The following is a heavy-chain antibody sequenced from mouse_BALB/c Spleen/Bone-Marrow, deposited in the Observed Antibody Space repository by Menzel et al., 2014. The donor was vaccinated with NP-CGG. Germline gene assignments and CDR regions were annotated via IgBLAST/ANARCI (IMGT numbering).Heavy chain of an antibody. J-gene: IGHJ2*01. CDR1: GFTFTNYF. CDR2: IRNKANGYTT. V-gene: IGHV7-3*02. CDR3: ARDYNGYFDF. Sequence: EVMLVESGGGLVQPGGSLRLSCTTSGFTFTNYFMTWVRQPPGKALEWSGFIRNKANGYTTEYNPSVKGRFTISRDNSQGIFYLQMNTLRAEDSAIYYCARDYNGYFDFWGQGTTLSVSS. D-gene: IGHD6-1*01.